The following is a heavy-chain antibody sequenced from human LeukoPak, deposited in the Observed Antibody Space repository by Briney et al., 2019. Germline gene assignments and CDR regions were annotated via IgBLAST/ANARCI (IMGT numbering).Heavy chain of an antibody. CDR3: ARIRVEMATMVAFDI. J-gene: IGHJ3*02. CDR2: INSDGSST. V-gene: IGHV3-74*01. Sequence: GGSLRLSCAASGFTFSSYWMHWVRQAPGKGLVWVSRINSDGSSTSYADSVKGRFTISRDNAKNTLYLQMNSLRAEDTAVYYCARIRVEMATMVAFDIWGRGTMVTVSS. CDR1: GFTFSSYW. D-gene: IGHD5-24*01.